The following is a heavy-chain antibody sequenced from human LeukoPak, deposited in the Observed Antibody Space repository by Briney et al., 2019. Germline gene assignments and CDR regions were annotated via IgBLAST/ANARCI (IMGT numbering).Heavy chain of an antibody. Sequence: PSETLSLTCTVSGGSISSYYWSWIRQPPGKGLEWIGYIYYSGSTNYNPSLKSRVTISVDTSKNQLSLKLSSVTAADTAVYYCARGITIFGVVILTYGMDVWGQGTTVTVSS. V-gene: IGHV4-59*01. CDR3: ARGITIFGVVILTYGMDV. J-gene: IGHJ6*02. CDR2: IYYSGST. CDR1: GGSISSYY. D-gene: IGHD3-3*01.